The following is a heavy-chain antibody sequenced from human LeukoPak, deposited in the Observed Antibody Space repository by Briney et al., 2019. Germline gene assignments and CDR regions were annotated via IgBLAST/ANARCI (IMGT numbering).Heavy chain of an antibody. V-gene: IGHV3-23*01. CDR2: IGGGGTT. D-gene: IGHD2-2*01. J-gene: IGHJ6*02. Sequence: GGSLRLSCAASGLTFSTYAMRWIRQAPGKGLEWVSSIGGGGTTSYADSVKGRFTISRDLSKITVYLQMNGLRAEDTAVYYCAQDRGARYPFGMDVWGQGTTVTVSS. CDR1: GLTFSTYA. CDR3: AQDRGARYPFGMDV.